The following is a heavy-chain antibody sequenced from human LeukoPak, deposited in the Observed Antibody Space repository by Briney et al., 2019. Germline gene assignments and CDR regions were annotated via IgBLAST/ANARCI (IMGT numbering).Heavy chain of an antibody. V-gene: IGHV3-7*01. Sequence: GGSLRLSCVVSGFTFSSFGMGWVREAPGKGLEWVANIKPDGSEKFYVDSVKGRFTVSRANAKNSLYLQLNSLRAEDTAVYYCARVACSGKSCFSGFDYWGQGTLVTVSS. CDR1: GFTFSSFG. CDR3: ARVACSGKSCFSGFDY. D-gene: IGHD2-15*01. J-gene: IGHJ4*02. CDR2: IKPDGSEK.